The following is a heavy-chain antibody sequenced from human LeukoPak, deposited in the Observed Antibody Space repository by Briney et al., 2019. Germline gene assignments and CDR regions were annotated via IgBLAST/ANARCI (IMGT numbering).Heavy chain of an antibody. CDR1: GFTFSDSA. Sequence: GGSLRLSCAASGFTFSDSAMSWVRQAPGKGLEWVSTVIGSGRNTNYADSVKGQFTISRDNSKNTLFLQINNLRAEDTAIYYCARVGDYYGSEELDYWGQGTLVTVSS. CDR2: VIGSGRNT. D-gene: IGHD3-10*01. CDR3: ARVGDYYGSEELDY. J-gene: IGHJ4*02. V-gene: IGHV3-23*01.